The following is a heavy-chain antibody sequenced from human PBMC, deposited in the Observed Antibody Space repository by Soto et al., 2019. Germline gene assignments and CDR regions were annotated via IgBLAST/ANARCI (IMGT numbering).Heavy chain of an antibody. CDR3: SSEWEAAGPLDY. CDR1: GYTFTSYG. Sequence: QVQLVQSGAEVKKPGASVKVSCKASGYTFTSYGISWVRQAPGQGLEWMGWISAYNGNTNYAQKLQGIVTMTTDTSTSTADMALRSLRSYDTAVYYCSSEWEAAGPLDYGGQGTLVTVSS. V-gene: IGHV1-18*01. J-gene: IGHJ4*02. D-gene: IGHD6-13*01. CDR2: ISAYNGNT.